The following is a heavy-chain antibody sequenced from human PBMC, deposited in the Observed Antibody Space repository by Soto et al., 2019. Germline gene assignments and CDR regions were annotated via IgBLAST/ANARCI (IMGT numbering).Heavy chain of an antibody. J-gene: IGHJ5*02. CDR1: GGSFSGYY. CDR3: AKTMVRGVILLRWFDP. V-gene: IGHV4-34*01. Sequence: SETLSLTCAVYGGSFSGYYWSWIRQPPGKGLEWIGEINHSGSTNYNPSLKSRVTISVDTSKNQFSLKLSSVTAADTAVYYCAKTMVRGVILLRWFDPWGQGTLVTVSS. D-gene: IGHD3-10*01. CDR2: INHSGST.